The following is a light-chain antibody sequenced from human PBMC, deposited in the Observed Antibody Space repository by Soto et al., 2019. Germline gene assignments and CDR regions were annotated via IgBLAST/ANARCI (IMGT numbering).Light chain of an antibody. Sequence: EIVMTQSPATLSLSPGERATLSCRASQSVRSNLAWYQQKVGQAPRLLIYGASTRAAGIPARFSGSGSGTEFTLTISSLQSEDFAVYYCQQYDNWPTLTFGGGTKVEIK. CDR3: QQYDNWPTLT. CDR1: QSVRSN. J-gene: IGKJ4*01. V-gene: IGKV3-15*01. CDR2: GAS.